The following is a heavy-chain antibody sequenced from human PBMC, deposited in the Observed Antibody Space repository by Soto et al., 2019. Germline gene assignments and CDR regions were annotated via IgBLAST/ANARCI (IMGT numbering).Heavy chain of an antibody. CDR2: IYYSGST. CDR3: ATYSEIPGTTGAKWFDP. Sequence: SETLSLTCTVSGGSISSSSYYWGWIRQPPGKGLEWIGSIYYSGSTYYNPSLKSRVTISVDTSKNQFSLKLSSVTAADTAVYYCATYSEIPGTTGAKWFDPWGQGTLVTVS. CDR1: GGSISSSSYY. V-gene: IGHV4-39*07. D-gene: IGHD1-7*01. J-gene: IGHJ5*02.